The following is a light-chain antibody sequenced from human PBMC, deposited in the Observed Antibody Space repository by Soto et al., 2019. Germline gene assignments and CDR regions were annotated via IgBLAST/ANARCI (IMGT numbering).Light chain of an antibody. J-gene: IGKJ1*01. CDR3: LQYNSYPWT. V-gene: IGKV1-5*03. Sequence: DIQMTQSPSTLSASVGDRVTITCRASQSISSWLAWYQQKPGKAPKLLIYKASSLESGVPSRFSGSGSGTEFTLTISSLQPDDFATYYCLQYNSYPWTFGQGTKVDIK. CDR2: KAS. CDR1: QSISSW.